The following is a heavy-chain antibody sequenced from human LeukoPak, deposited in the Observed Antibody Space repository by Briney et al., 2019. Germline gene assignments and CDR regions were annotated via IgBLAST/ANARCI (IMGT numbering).Heavy chain of an antibody. Sequence: GASMKVSCKASGGTFSSYAISWVRQAPGQGLEWMGGIIPIFGTANYAQKFQGRVTITADESTSTAYMELSGLRSEDTAVYYCARAVELSYYYYYGMDVWGQGTTVTVSS. CDR1: GGTFSSYA. D-gene: IGHD4-23*01. J-gene: IGHJ6*02. CDR2: IIPIFGTA. V-gene: IGHV1-69*13. CDR3: ARAVELSYYYYYGMDV.